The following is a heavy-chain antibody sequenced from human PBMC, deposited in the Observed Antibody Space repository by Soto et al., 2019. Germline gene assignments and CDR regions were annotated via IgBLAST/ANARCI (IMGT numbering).Heavy chain of an antibody. CDR1: GLTLRNYA. J-gene: IGHJ4*02. CDR2: ISYDGNNK. D-gene: IGHD3-22*01. CDR3: ARGSYSPLYSSGPYY. Sequence: PVGSLRLSCAVSGLTLRNYAMHWVRQAPGKGLEWVAVISYDGNNKYYADSVKGRFTISRDNSKNTLYLQMNSLGADDTAVYYCARGSYSPLYSSGPYYWGQGTLVTVSS. V-gene: IGHV3-30-3*01.